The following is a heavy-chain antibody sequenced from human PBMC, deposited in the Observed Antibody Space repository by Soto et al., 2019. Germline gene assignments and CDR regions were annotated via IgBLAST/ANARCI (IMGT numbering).Heavy chain of an antibody. CDR1: GFTFNSYN. CDR2: ISSSGSYT. CDR3: ARGGWYYYDGSGYYSRRAIDY. J-gene: IGHJ4*02. D-gene: IGHD3-22*01. Sequence: EVQLVESGGGLVKPGGSLRLSCAAPGFTFNSYNMNWVRQAPGKGLEWVSSISSSGSYTYDADSVKGRFTISRDNSKNSLYLQMDSLRAEDTAVYYCARGGWYYYDGSGYYSRRAIDYWGQGTLVTVSS. V-gene: IGHV3-21*01.